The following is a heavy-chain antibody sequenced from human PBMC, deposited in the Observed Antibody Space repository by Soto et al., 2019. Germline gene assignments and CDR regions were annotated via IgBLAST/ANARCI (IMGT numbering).Heavy chain of an antibody. CDR1: GYTFTRYT. J-gene: IGHJ5*02. V-gene: IGHV1-3*01. D-gene: IGHD2-15*01. CDR3: ARGIATGQLDP. Sequence: ASVKVSCKASGYTFTRYTMNRVRQAPGQRLEWMGWINPDNGNTKSSQKFQDRVIITRDTSASTAYMDLSSLRSEDTAVYYCARGIATGQLDPWGQGTLVTVSS. CDR2: INPDNGNT.